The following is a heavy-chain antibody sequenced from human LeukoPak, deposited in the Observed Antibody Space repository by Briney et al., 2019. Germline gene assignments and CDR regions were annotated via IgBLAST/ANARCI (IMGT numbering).Heavy chain of an antibody. CDR2: IRAYNGNT. CDR3: ARGGGYSYGLDRDAFDI. Sequence: ASVKVSCKASGYTFTSYGISWVRQAPGQGLEWMGWIRAYNGNTNYAQKLQGRVTMTTDTSTSTAYMELRSLRSDDTAVYYCARGGGYSYGLDRDAFDIWGQGTMVTVSS. V-gene: IGHV1-18*01. CDR1: GYTFTSYG. J-gene: IGHJ3*02. D-gene: IGHD5-18*01.